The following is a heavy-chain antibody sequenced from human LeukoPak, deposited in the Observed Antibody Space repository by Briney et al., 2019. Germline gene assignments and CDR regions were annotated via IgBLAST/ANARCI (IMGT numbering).Heavy chain of an antibody. V-gene: IGHV4-30-2*01. CDR3: ARGLLFDY. Sequence: PSQTLSLTCAVSGGSISSGGYSWSWIRQPPGKGLEWIGYIYHSGSTYYNPSLKSRVTISVDRSKNQFSLKLSSVTAADTAVYYCARGLLFDYWGQGTLVTVSS. CDR1: GGSISSGGYS. CDR2: IYHSGST. J-gene: IGHJ4*02.